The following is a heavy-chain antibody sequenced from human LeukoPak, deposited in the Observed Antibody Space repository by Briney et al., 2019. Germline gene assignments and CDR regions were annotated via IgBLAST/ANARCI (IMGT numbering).Heavy chain of an antibody. CDR2: IYYSGST. CDR1: GGSISSGDYY. D-gene: IGHD4/OR15-4a*01. V-gene: IGHV4-30-4*01. Sequence: SETLSLTCTVSGGSISSGDYYWSWIRQPPGKGLEWIGYIYYSGSTYYNPSLKSRVTISVDTSKNQFSLKLSSVTAADTAVYYCTRALRLSFDYWGQGTLVTVSS. J-gene: IGHJ4*02. CDR3: TRALRLSFDY.